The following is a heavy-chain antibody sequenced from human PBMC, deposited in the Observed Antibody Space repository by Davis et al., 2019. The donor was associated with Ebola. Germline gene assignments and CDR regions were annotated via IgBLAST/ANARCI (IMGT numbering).Heavy chain of an antibody. Sequence: GESLKISCVASGFTFSSHWMQWVRQAPGRGLGWVSSIDFHGSGTTYTDSVKGRFTVSRDNAKNTLYLQMNSLRGEDTAVYYCAKAAAYGMDVWGKGTTVSVSS. CDR2: IDFHGSGT. D-gene: IGHD6-25*01. CDR1: GFTFSSHW. V-gene: IGHV3-74*01. J-gene: IGHJ6*04. CDR3: AKAAAYGMDV.